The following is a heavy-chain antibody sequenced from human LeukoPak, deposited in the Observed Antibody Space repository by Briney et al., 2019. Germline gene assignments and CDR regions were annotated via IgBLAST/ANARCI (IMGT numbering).Heavy chain of an antibody. CDR2: ISYDGSNK. D-gene: IGHD1-26*01. Sequence: GGSLRLSCAASGFTFSSYGMHWVRQAPGKGLEWVAVISYDGSNKYYADSVKGRFTISRDNSKNTLYLQMNSLRAEDTAVYYCARENSGSYGDFDYWGQGTLVTVSS. CDR3: ARENSGSYGDFDY. CDR1: GFTFSSYG. V-gene: IGHV3-30*03. J-gene: IGHJ4*02.